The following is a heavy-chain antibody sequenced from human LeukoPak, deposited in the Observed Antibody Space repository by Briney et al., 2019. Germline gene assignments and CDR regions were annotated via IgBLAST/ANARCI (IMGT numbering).Heavy chain of an antibody. Sequence: GASVKVSCKVSGYTFTTYPMHWLRQAPGQGLEWMGWINAGNGNTKYSQRFQDRVTITRDTSANIVYMELSSLRSEDTVVYYCAREGVYYNSGSFYFDYWGQGTLVTVSS. CDR2: INAGNGNT. V-gene: IGHV1-3*01. D-gene: IGHD3-10*01. CDR3: AREGVYYNSGSFYFDY. CDR1: GYTFTTYP. J-gene: IGHJ4*02.